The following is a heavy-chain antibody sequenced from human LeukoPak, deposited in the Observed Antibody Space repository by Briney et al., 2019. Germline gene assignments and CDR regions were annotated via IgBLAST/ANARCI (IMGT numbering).Heavy chain of an antibody. Sequence: GGSLRLSCAASGFTFSDYRMNWVRQAPGKGLEWVSSISGSSTNIYYADSVKGRFTISRDNAKNSVYLQMNSLRAEDTAVYYCARDDPSMIAALHYWGQGTLVTVSS. D-gene: IGHD6-6*01. CDR2: ISGSSTNI. CDR3: ARDDPSMIAALHY. V-gene: IGHV3-21*01. J-gene: IGHJ4*02. CDR1: GFTFSDYR.